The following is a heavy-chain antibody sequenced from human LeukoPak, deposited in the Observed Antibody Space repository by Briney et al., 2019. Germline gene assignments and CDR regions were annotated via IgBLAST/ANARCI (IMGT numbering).Heavy chain of an antibody. V-gene: IGHV4-59*01. CDR2: IYYSGST. CDR1: AGSIGTYY. J-gene: IGHJ5*02. D-gene: IGHD1-26*01. CDR3: ARDQMGMNWFDP. Sequence: SETLSLTCTVSAGSIGTYYWSWIRQPPGKGLEWIGYIYYSGSTNYNPSLKSRVTISIDTSKNQFSLKLSSVTAADTAVYYCARDQMGMNWFDPWGQGTLVTVSS.